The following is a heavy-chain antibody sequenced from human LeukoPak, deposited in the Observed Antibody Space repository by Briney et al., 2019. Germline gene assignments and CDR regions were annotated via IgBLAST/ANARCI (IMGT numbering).Heavy chain of an antibody. CDR3: ARSRHTTNWFDP. Sequence: SETLSLTCTVSDASISSNTYYWGWIRQPPGKGLEWIGNTYYSGSTNYNPSLKSRVTISVDTSKNQFSLKLSSVTAADTAVYYCARSRHTTNWFDPWGQGTLVTVSS. CDR1: DASISSNTYY. V-gene: IGHV4-39*07. CDR2: TYYSGST. D-gene: IGHD1-26*01. J-gene: IGHJ5*02.